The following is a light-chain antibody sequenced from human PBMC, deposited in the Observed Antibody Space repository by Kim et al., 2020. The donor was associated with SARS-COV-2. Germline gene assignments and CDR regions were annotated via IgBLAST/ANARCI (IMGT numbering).Light chain of an antibody. Sequence: PGGTVTLTCASSSGAVTSGNYPNWCQQKPGQAPRALIYSTVNKHSWTPARFSGSLLGGKAALTLSGVQPEDEAEYYCLLYYGGAQVFGGGTKLTVL. J-gene: IGLJ3*02. CDR2: STV. V-gene: IGLV7-43*01. CDR3: LLYYGGAQV. CDR1: SGAVTSGNY.